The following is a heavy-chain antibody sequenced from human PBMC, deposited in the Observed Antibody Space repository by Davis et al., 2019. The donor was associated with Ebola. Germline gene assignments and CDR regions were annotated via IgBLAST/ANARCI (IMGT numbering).Heavy chain of an antibody. CDR3: ARVSRYYYYYGMDV. CDR1: GGSFSGYY. Sequence: SETLSLICAVYGGSFSGYYWSWIRQPPGKGLEWIGEINHSGSTNYNPSLKSRVTISVDTSKNQFSLKLSSVTAADTAVYYCARVSRYYYYYGMDVWGQGTTVTVSS. V-gene: IGHV4-34*01. J-gene: IGHJ6*02. CDR2: INHSGST.